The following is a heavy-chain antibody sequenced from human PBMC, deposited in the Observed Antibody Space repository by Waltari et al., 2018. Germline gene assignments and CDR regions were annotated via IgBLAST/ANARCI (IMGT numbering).Heavy chain of an antibody. D-gene: IGHD5-12*01. CDR3: VTYIGASLGTAAFDV. CDR2: ISYTGAP. Sequence: QLQLQESGPRLVKPSETLSLTCTVSCGSITSNRHYWGWIRQPPGQGLEWIGTISYTGAPDSSPSLTRRFTISRDTAKSQLGLTLGSVTAADASRYYCVTYIGASLGTAAFDVWGQGTMVTVSS. J-gene: IGHJ3*01. CDR1: CGSITSNRHY. V-gene: IGHV4-39*01.